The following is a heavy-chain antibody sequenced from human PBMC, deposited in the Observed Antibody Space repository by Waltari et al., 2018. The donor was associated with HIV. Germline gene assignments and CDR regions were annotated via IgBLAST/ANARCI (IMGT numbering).Heavy chain of an antibody. CDR3: AKGTLNPLTTDY. Sequence: EVQLLESGGGLVQPGGSLRLSCAGSGFTFSSYAMTWVRQAPGKGLEWVSAIFGDGGSTFYADAVKGRITISRDNSKNTLYLQMNSLRAEDTAVYYCAKGTLNPLTTDYWGQGTLVTVSS. CDR2: IFGDGGST. CDR1: GFTFSSYA. D-gene: IGHD4-17*01. J-gene: IGHJ4*02. V-gene: IGHV3-23*01.